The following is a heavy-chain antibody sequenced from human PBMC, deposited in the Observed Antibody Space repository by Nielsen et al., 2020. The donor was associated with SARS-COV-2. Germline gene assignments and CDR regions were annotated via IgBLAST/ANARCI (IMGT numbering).Heavy chain of an antibody. D-gene: IGHD3-22*01. V-gene: IGHV1-2*06. CDR1: GYTFTGYY. J-gene: IGHJ5*02. CDR2: INPNSGGT. CDR3: ARWGKLNYYDFMARGDWFDP. Sequence: ASVKVFCKASGYTFTGYYMHWVRQAPGQGLEWMGRINPNSGGTNYAQKFQGRVTMTRDTSISTAYMELSRLRSDDTAVYYCARWGKLNYYDFMARGDWFDPWGQGTLVTVSS.